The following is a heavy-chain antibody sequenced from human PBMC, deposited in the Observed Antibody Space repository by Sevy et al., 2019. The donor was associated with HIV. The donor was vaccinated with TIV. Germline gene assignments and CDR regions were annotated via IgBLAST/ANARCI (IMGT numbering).Heavy chain of an antibody. CDR3: VRVRGFLLFGELPRYRFDS. Sequence: GGSLRLSCVASGFTLSSYWMSWVRQVPGQGLEWVADIKQDGSDKNYLDSVKGRFTISRDNAKKSLSLQMNNLRVEGTALYYCVRVRGFLLFGELPRYRFDSWGQGTLVTVSS. J-gene: IGHJ4*02. CDR1: GFTLSSYW. CDR2: IKQDGSDK. D-gene: IGHD3-10*01. V-gene: IGHV3-7*04.